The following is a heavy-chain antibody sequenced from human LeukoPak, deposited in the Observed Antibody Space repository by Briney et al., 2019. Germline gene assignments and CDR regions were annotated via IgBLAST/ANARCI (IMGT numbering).Heavy chain of an antibody. V-gene: IGHV1-2*02. J-gene: IGHJ4*02. D-gene: IGHD3-10*01. CDR3: ARDRGDYYGSGSYYKHFDY. CDR1: GYTFTDYY. CDR2: INPHSGGT. Sequence: VASVKVSCKASGYTFTDYYMHWVRQAPGQGLEWMGWINPHSGGTNYAQKFQGRVTMTRDTSISTVYMEVSRLRSDDTAVYYCARDRGDYYGSGSYYKHFDYWGQGTLVTVSS.